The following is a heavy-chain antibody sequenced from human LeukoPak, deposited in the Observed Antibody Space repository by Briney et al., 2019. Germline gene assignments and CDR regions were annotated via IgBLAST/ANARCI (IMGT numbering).Heavy chain of an antibody. V-gene: IGHV1-46*01. J-gene: IGHJ6*03. D-gene: IGHD2-8*01. CDR2: INPSGGSA. CDR3: AREGGVYCTNGVCYRGEDYYYYMDV. Sequence: ASVKVSCKASGYTFTSYYMHWVRQAPGQGLEWMGIINPSGGSASYAQKFQGRVTMTRDMSTSTVYMELSSLRSEDTAVYYCAREGGVYCTNGVCYRGEDYYYYMDVWGKGTTVTVSS. CDR1: GYTFTSYY.